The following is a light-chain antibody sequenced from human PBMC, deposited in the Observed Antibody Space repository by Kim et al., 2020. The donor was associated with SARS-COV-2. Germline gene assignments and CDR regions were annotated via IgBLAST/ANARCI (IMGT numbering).Light chain of an antibody. V-gene: IGKV1-39*01. CDR1: QSISTY. Sequence: DIQMTQSPSSLSASVGDRVTITCRASQSISTYLNWYQRKPGRAPKLLIFAASILQSGVPSRFSGSGSGTDFTLTISSLQPEDFATYYCQQCYSAKTFGQGTKVDIK. J-gene: IGKJ1*01. CDR3: QQCYSAKT. CDR2: AAS.